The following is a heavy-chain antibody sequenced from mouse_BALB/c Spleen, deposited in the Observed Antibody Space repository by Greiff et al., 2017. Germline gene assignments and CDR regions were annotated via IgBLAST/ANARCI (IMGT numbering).Heavy chain of an antibody. CDR2: ISSGGGST. Sequence: EVMLVESGGGLVKPGGSLKLSCAASGFAFSSYDMSWVRQTPEKRLEWVAYISSGGGSTYYPDTVKGRFTISRDNAKSTLYLQMSSLKSEDTAMYYCARHEGNYVRHWYFDVWGAGTTVTVSS. J-gene: IGHJ1*01. V-gene: IGHV5-12-1*01. CDR1: GFAFSSYD. D-gene: IGHD2-1*01. CDR3: ARHEGNYVRHWYFDV.